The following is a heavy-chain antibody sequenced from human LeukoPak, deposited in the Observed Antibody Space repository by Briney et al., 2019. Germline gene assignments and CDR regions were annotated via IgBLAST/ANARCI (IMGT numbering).Heavy chain of an antibody. V-gene: IGHV3-30-3*01. J-gene: IGHJ4*02. CDR1: GFTFSSYA. CDR3: ARAEDYYDSSGPVIDY. Sequence: PGGSLRLSCAASGFTFSSYAMHWVRQAPGKGLEWVAVISYDGSNKYYADSVKGRFTISRDNSKNTLYLQMNSLRAEDTAVYYCARAEDYYDSSGPVIDYWGQGTLVTVSS. CDR2: ISYDGSNK. D-gene: IGHD3-22*01.